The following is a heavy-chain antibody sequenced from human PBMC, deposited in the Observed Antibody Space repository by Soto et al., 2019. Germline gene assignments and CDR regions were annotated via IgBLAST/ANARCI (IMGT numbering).Heavy chain of an antibody. D-gene: IGHD2-2*01. CDR2: TYYRSKWYN. Sequence: SQTLSLTCAISGDSVSSNSAAWNWIRQSPSRGLEWLGRTYYRSKWYNDYAVSVKSRITINPDTSKNQFSLQLNSVTPEDTAVYYCARVQGYCSNTSCYAYDAFDIWGQGTMVTVSS. CDR3: ARVQGYCSNTSCYAYDAFDI. CDR1: GDSVSSNSAA. J-gene: IGHJ3*02. V-gene: IGHV6-1*01.